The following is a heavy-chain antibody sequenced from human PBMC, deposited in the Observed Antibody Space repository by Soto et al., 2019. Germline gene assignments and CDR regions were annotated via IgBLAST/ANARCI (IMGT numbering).Heavy chain of an antibody. J-gene: IGHJ6*02. CDR2: MNPNSGNT. Sequence: ASVKVSCKASGYTFTSYYINWVRQATGQGLEWMGWMNPNSGNTGYAQKFQGRVTMTRNTSISTAYMELSSLRSEDTAVYYCARGRVYDFWSVDYYGMDVWGQGTTVTVSS. CDR3: ARGRVYDFWSVDYYGMDV. V-gene: IGHV1-8*01. D-gene: IGHD3-3*01. CDR1: GYTFTSYY.